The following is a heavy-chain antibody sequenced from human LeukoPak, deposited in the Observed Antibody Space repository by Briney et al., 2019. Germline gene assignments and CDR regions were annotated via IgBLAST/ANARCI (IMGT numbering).Heavy chain of an antibody. CDR2: IYTSGST. Sequence: PSETLSLTCTVSGGSISSYYWSWIRQPAGKGLEWIGRIYTSGSTNYNPSLKSRVTMSVDTSKNQFSLKLSSVTAAATAVYYFATQGMANYDSSGLVDYWGQGTLVTVSS. V-gene: IGHV4-4*07. D-gene: IGHD3-22*01. CDR3: ATQGMANYDSSGLVDY. CDR1: GGSISSYY. J-gene: IGHJ4*02.